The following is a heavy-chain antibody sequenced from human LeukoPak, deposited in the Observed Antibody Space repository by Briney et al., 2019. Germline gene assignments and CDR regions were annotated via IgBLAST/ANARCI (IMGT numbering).Heavy chain of an antibody. D-gene: IGHD4-17*01. CDR3: AKDFGYTVTTGWFDP. J-gene: IGHJ5*02. CDR2: IRYDGSNK. CDR1: GFTFSSYG. V-gene: IGHV3-30*02. Sequence: PGGSLRLSCAASGFTFSSYGMHWVRQAPGKGLEWVAFIRYDGSNKYYADSVKGRFTISRDNSKNTLYLQMNSLRAEDTAVYYCAKDFGYTVTTGWFDPWGQGTLVTVSS.